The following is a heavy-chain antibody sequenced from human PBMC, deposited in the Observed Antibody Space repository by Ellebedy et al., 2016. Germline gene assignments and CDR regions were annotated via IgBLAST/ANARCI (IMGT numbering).Heavy chain of an antibody. J-gene: IGHJ5*02. CDR3: ARGLGGYSYGPNWFNP. CDR1: GGSISSSSYY. CDR2: IYYSGST. Sequence: SETLSLXXTVSGGSISSSSYYWGWIRQPPGKGLEWIGSIYYSGSTYYNPSLKSRVTISVDTSKNQFSLKLSSVTAADTAVYYCARGLGGYSYGPNWFNPWGQGTLVTVSS. D-gene: IGHD5-18*01. V-gene: IGHV4-39*07.